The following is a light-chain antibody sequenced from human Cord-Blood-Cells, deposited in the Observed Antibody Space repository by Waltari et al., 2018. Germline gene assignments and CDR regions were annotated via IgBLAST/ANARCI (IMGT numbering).Light chain of an antibody. CDR1: QSISSW. Sequence: IQMTQSPSTLSASVGDRDTITCRASQSISSWLDWYQQKPGKAPKLLIYKASSLESGVPSRFSGSGSGTEFTLTISSLQPDDFATYYCQQYNSYSTFGQGTKVEIK. CDR2: KAS. V-gene: IGKV1-5*03. CDR3: QQYNSYST. J-gene: IGKJ1*01.